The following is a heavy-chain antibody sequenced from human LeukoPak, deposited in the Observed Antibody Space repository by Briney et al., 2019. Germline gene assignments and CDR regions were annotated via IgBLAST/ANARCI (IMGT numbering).Heavy chain of an antibody. CDR2: ISNSGST. J-gene: IGHJ6*03. CDR3: VRDALEAYYSYYYMDV. CDR1: GGPVISHY. Sequence: PSETLSLTCSVSGGPVISHYWSWIRQPPGKGLEWIGYISNSGSTDYNPSLRSRVTISINTSKNQFSLKLTSVTAADSAVYYCVRDALEAYYSYYYMDVWGRGTTVTVSS. D-gene: IGHD1-1*01. V-gene: IGHV4-59*02.